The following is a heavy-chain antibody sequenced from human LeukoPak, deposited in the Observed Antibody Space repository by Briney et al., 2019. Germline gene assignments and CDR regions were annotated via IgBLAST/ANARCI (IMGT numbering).Heavy chain of an antibody. V-gene: IGHV2-5*01. D-gene: IGHD6-13*01. J-gene: IGHJ4*02. CDR1: GFSLSTSGVG. CDR2: IYWNDDK. CDR3: ARPGIAAAAPTDDYFDY. Sequence: SGPTLVKPTQTLTLTCTFSGFSLSTSGVGVGWIRQPPGKALEWLALIYWNDDKRYSPSLKSRLTITEDTSKNQVVLTMTNMDPVDTATYYCARPGIAAAAPTDDYFDYWGQGTLVTVSS.